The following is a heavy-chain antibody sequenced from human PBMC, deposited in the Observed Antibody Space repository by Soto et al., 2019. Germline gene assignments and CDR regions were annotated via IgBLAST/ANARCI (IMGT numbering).Heavy chain of an antibody. CDR3: ASDRSSGWDQGYGMDV. CDR2: IYYSGST. CDR1: GGSISTYY. D-gene: IGHD6-19*01. Sequence: SETLSLTCTVSGGSISTYYWSWIRQPPGKGLEWIGYIYYSGSTSYNPSLKSRVTISVDTSRNQFSLKLRSVTAADTAVYYCASDRSSGWDQGYGMDVWGQGTTVTASS. V-gene: IGHV4-59*01. J-gene: IGHJ6*02.